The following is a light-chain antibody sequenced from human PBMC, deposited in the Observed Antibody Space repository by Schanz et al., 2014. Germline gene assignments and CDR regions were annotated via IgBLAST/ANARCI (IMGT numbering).Light chain of an antibody. J-gene: IGKJ2*01. V-gene: IGKV3-20*01. Sequence: DIVMTQSPATLSVSPGERATLSCRASQSVRNNLAWYQQIPGQAPRLLINGASNRATGIPARFSGSGSGTDFTLTISRLEPEDFAVYYCQQYGSSPDTFGQGTKLEIK. CDR2: GAS. CDR3: QQYGSSPDT. CDR1: QSVRNN.